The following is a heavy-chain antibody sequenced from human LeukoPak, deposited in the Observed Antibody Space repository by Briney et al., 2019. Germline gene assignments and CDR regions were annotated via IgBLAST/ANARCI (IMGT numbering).Heavy chain of an antibody. Sequence: GASVKVSCKASGYTFTSYGLSWVRQAPGQGLEWMGWISAYNGNTNYAQKLQGRVTMTTDTSTSTAYMELRSLRSDDTAVYYCAVLRYFDRRPRSMDVWGQGTTVTVSS. V-gene: IGHV1-18*01. CDR2: ISAYNGNT. J-gene: IGHJ6*02. CDR3: AVLRYFDRRPRSMDV. D-gene: IGHD3-9*01. CDR1: GYTFTSYG.